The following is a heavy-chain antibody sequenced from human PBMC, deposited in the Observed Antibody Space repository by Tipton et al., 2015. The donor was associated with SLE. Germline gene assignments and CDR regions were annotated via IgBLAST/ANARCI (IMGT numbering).Heavy chain of an antibody. CDR3: ARDRGYSYGSFDY. V-gene: IGHV3-53*01. J-gene: IGHJ4*02. D-gene: IGHD5-18*01. Sequence: SLRLSCAASGFTFSSYWMSWVRQAPGKGLEWVSVLYSGGSTYYADSVKGRFTISRDNSKNTLYLQMNSLRAEDTAVYYCARDRGYSYGSFDYWGQGTLVSV. CDR1: GFTFSSYW. CDR2: LYSGGST.